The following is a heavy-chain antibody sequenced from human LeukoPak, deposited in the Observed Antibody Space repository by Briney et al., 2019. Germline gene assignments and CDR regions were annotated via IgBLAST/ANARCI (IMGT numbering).Heavy chain of an antibody. D-gene: IGHD4-11*01. Sequence: GASVKVSCKASGYTFTTYDINWVRQATGQGLEWLGWMNPNSGNTGCAQKFQGRVTITWYTSISTAYMELSSLRSEDTAAYYCARVGYSNDFDIWGQGTMVTVSS. CDR2: MNPNSGNT. CDR3: ARVGYSNDFDI. CDR1: GYTFTTYD. V-gene: IGHV1-8*03. J-gene: IGHJ3*02.